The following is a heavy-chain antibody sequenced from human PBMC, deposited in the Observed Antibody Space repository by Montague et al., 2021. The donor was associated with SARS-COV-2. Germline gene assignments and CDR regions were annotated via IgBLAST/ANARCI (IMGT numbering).Heavy chain of an antibody. CDR1: GGSITDRTYY. Sequence: TLSLTCSVSGGSITDRTYYWGCIRQSPGKGLEWIGAINYSGTTXYNPSLKSRVTISLDTAKNQFSLKMTSVTAADTAVCYCARHWGIAAAGNWGQGTLVTVSS. V-gene: IGHV4-39*01. J-gene: IGHJ4*02. CDR2: INYSGTT. CDR3: ARHWGIAAAGN. D-gene: IGHD6-13*01.